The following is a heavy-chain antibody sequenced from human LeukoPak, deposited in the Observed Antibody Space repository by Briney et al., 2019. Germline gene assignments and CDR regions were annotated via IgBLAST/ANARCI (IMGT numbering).Heavy chain of an antibody. CDR3: AREVLRYFDWLSDAFDI. V-gene: IGHV1-2*07. D-gene: IGHD3-9*01. Sequence: GASVKVSCKASGYTFTGYYMHWVRQAPGQGLEWMGWINPNSGGTNYAHKFQGRVTMTRDTSISTAYMELSRLRSDDTAVYYCAREVLRYFDWLSDAFDIWGQGTMVTVSS. CDR1: GYTFTGYY. J-gene: IGHJ3*02. CDR2: INPNSGGT.